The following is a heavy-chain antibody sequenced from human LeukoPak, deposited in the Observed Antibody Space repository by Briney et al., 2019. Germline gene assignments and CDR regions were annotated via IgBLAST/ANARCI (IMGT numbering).Heavy chain of an antibody. CDR3: ARDSGYSYGYDFDY. D-gene: IGHD5-18*01. V-gene: IGHV1-2*04. CDR2: INPNSGGT. Sequence: ASVKVSCKASGYTFTGYYMHWVRQAPGQGLEWMGWINPNSGGTNYAQKFQGWVSMTRDTSISTAYMELSGLRSDDTAVYYCARDSGYSYGYDFDYWGQGTLVTVSS. CDR1: GYTFTGYY. J-gene: IGHJ4*02.